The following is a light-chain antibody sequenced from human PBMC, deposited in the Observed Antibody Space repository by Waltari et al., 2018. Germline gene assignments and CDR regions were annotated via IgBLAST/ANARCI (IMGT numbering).Light chain of an antibody. CDR1: PSVSSK. CDR2: GAS. V-gene: IGKV3-15*01. J-gene: IGKJ4*01. Sequence: EIVMTQSPGTLSVSPGEGATLPCRASPSVSSKVAWYQQRPGQAPRLLIFGASTRATGIPARFSGSESGTEFTLTISSLQSEDSGVYFCQQYTTRPLTFGGGTKVEI. CDR3: QQYTTRPLT.